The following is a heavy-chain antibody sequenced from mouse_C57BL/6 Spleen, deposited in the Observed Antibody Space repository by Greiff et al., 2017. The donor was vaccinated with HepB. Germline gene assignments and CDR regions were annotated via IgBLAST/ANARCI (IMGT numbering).Heavy chain of an antibody. D-gene: IGHD4-1*01. CDR1: GYTFTSYW. Sequence: VQLQQPGAELVKPGASVKMSCKASGYTFTSYWITWVKQRPGQGLEWIGDIYPGSGSTNYNEKFKSKATLTVDTSSSTSYMQLSSLTSENSAVYYCARSWDRGFDDWGQGTTLTVSS. J-gene: IGHJ2*01. CDR3: ARSWDRGFDD. CDR2: IYPGSGST. V-gene: IGHV1-55*01.